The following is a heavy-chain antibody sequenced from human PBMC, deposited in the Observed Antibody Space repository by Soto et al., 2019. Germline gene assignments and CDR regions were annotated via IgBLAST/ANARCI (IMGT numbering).Heavy chain of an antibody. Sequence: VQLVQSGSEVKKPGSSVKVSCKASGDTSTTYVVSWVRQAPGNGLEWMGGINPMSRTAKYAEKYSGRVTITADEATKTVYLDLTTLRFVDTAVYICVSGTYCGASCYFAREYWGQGTLVAVSS. CDR1: GDTSTTYV. CDR2: INPMSRTA. J-gene: IGHJ4*02. CDR3: VSGTYCGASCYFAREY. D-gene: IGHD2-21*01. V-gene: IGHV1-69*01.